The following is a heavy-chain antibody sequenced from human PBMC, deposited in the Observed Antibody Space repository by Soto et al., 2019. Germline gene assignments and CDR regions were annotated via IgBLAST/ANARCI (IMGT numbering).Heavy chain of an antibody. CDR2: IYYSGST. D-gene: IGHD6-19*01. CDR1: GGSISSSSYY. Sequence: SETLSLTCTVSGGSISSSSYYWGWIRQPPGKGLEWIGSIYYSGSTYYNPSLKSRVTISVDTSKNQFSLKLSSVTAADTAVYYCAILSIAVAGYYYYGMDVWGQGTTVTVSS. V-gene: IGHV4-39*01. J-gene: IGHJ6*02. CDR3: AILSIAVAGYYYYGMDV.